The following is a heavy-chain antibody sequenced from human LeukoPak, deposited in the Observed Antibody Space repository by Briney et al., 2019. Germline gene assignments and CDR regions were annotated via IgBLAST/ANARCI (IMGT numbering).Heavy chain of an antibody. Sequence: PGGSLRLSCAAGGFSFSSYSMNWVRQAPGKGLEWVSYISSSSSTIYYADSVKGRFTISRDNAKNSLYLQMNSLRAEDTAVYYCARDFEGATDYMDVWGKGTTVTVSS. D-gene: IGHD1-26*01. V-gene: IGHV3-48*01. CDR1: GFSFSSYS. CDR2: ISSSSSTI. CDR3: ARDFEGATDYMDV. J-gene: IGHJ6*03.